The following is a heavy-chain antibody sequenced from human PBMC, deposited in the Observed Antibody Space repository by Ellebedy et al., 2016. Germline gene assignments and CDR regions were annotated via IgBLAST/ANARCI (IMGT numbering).Heavy chain of an antibody. CDR2: IKQDGSEK. Sequence: GGSLRLSCAASGFTFSSYWMSWVRQVPGKGLEWVANIKQDGSEKYYVDSVKGRFTISRDDAKNSLYLQMNSLRDEDTAVYYCARDVYTETRGWGYWGRGTLVTVSS. CDR1: GFTFSSYW. D-gene: IGHD4-11*01. CDR3: ARDVYTETRGWGY. V-gene: IGHV3-7*01. J-gene: IGHJ4*02.